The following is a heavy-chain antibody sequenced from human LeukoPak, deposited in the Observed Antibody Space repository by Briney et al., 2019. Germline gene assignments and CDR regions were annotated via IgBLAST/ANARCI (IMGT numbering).Heavy chain of an antibody. J-gene: IGHJ4*02. CDR1: GFTVSSNY. CDR2: IYSGGST. Sequence: GGSLRLSCAASGFTVSSNYMSWVRQAPGKGLEWVSVIYSGGSTYYADSVKGRFTISRDNAKNSLYLQMNSLRAEDTAVYYCARSMTTWRGFDYWAREPWSPSPQ. CDR3: ARSMTTWRGFDY. D-gene: IGHD4-17*01. V-gene: IGHV3-53*01.